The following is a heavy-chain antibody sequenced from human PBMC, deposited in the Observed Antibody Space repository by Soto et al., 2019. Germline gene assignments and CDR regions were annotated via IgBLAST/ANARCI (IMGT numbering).Heavy chain of an antibody. J-gene: IGHJ3*02. Sequence: EVQLVESGGGLAQPGGSLRLSCAASEFTFSSYWMTWVRQAPGRGLEWVASINQDGSEKYYVDSVKGRFTISRDNAKNSLYLQMNYLRAEDTAVFYCARIMIVVVITEHDAFDIWGQGTMVTVSS. CDR1: EFTFSSYW. D-gene: IGHD3-22*01. CDR3: ARIMIVVVITEHDAFDI. CDR2: INQDGSEK. V-gene: IGHV3-7*05.